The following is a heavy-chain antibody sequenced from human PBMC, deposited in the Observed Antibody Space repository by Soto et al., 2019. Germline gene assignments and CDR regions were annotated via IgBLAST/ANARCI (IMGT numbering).Heavy chain of an antibody. J-gene: IGHJ6*02. CDR2: IIPIFGTA. Sequence: QVQLVQSGAEVKKPGSSVKFSCKASGGTFSIYAISWVRQAPGQGLAWMGGIIPIFGTANYAQKFQGRVTMTADDSTSTAYMDLGSMRSEHPAVYYWARHPGSRGYYYGMDVWGQVTTDTVSS. D-gene: IGHD2-2*01. CDR3: ARHPGSRGYYYGMDV. CDR1: GGTFSIYA. V-gene: IGHV1-69*12.